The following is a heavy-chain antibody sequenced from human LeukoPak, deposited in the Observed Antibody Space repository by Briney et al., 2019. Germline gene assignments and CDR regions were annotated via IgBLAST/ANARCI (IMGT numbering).Heavy chain of an antibody. CDR3: ATAPYDSVGIFDY. J-gene: IGHJ4*02. CDR1: GFTFDDYA. V-gene: IGHV3-43D*03. Sequence: GSLRLSCAASGFTFDDYAMHWVRQAPGKGLECVSLISWDGDSTYYSDSVKGRFTISRDNNKNSLYLQMNSLRTEDTALYYCATAPYDSVGIFDYWGQGTLVTVSS. D-gene: IGHD3-22*01. CDR2: ISWDGDST.